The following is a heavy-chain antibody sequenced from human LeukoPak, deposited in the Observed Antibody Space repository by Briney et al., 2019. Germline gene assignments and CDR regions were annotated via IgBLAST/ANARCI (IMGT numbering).Heavy chain of an antibody. J-gene: IGHJ4*02. Sequence: GGSLGLSCAASGFTLSRYAMSWVRQAPGKGLEWVSSISSSSSYIYYADSVKGRFTISRDNAKNSLYLQMNSLRAEDTAVYYCASFSYSNYVSDYWGQGTLVTVSS. V-gene: IGHV3-21*01. D-gene: IGHD4-11*01. CDR1: GFTLSRYA. CDR2: ISSSSSYI. CDR3: ASFSYSNYVSDY.